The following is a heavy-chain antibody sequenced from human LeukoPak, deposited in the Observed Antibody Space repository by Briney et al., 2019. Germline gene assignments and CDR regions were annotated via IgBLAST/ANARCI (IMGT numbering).Heavy chain of an antibody. CDR3: ARDGIVVVPAAGGGNNWFDP. CDR2: INPNSGGT. J-gene: IGHJ5*02. V-gene: IGHV1-2*02. CDR1: GYTFTGYY. Sequence: ASVKVSCKASGYTFTGYYMHWVRQAPGQGLEWMGWINPNSGGTNYAQKFQGRVTMTRDTSISTAYMELSRLRSDDTAVYYRARDGIVVVPAAGGGNNWFDPWGQGTLVTVSS. D-gene: IGHD2-2*01.